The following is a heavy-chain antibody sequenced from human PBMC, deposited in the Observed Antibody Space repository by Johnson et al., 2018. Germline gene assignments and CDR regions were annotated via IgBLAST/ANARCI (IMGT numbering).Heavy chain of an antibody. Sequence: VQLVQSGGGLVQPGGSLRLSCAASGFTFSSYDMHWVRQATGKGLEWVSPIGTGGDTYYADSVKGRFTISRDNSKNTLYLQMNSLRAEDTAVDYCAKGMGVASDYYYYYYGRDVWGQGTTVTVSS. CDR3: AKGMGVASDYYYYYYGRDV. CDR2: IGTGGDT. D-gene: IGHD5-12*01. J-gene: IGHJ6*02. CDR1: GFTFSSYD. V-gene: IGHV3-13*01.